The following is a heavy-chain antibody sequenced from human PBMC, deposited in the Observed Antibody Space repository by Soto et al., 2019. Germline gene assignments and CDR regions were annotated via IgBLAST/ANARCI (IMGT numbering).Heavy chain of an antibody. D-gene: IGHD3-16*01. CDR2: ISYDGDNK. Sequence: QVQLVESGGGVVQPGRSLRLSCVASGFTFSHYAIHWVRQAPGKGLEWVAVISYDGDNKYYADSVKGRFTISRDNTKDTLNLQMNSLRTEDTAVYYCVKDDSAGGSYFYGMDVWGQGTTVTVSS. J-gene: IGHJ6*02. V-gene: IGHV3-30-3*01. CDR1: GFTFSHYA. CDR3: VKDDSAGGSYFYGMDV.